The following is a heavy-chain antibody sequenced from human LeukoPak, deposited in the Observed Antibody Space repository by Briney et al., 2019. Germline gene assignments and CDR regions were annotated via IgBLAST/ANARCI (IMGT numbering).Heavy chain of an antibody. CDR1: GYTFTGYY. J-gene: IGHJ4*02. CDR3: ARDPYSGSYPSDY. Sequence: ASVTVSCKASGYTFTGYYMHWVRQAPGQGLEWMGWINPNSGGTNYAQKFQGRVTMTRDTSISTAYMELSRLRSDDTAVYYCARDPYSGSYPSDYWGQGTLVTVSS. V-gene: IGHV1-2*02. D-gene: IGHD1-26*01. CDR2: INPNSGGT.